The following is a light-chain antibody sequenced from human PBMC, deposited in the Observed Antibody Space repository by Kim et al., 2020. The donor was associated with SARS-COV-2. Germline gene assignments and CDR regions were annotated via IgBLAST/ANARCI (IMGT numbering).Light chain of an antibody. CDR2: DAS. Sequence: DIQMTQSPSTMSASVGDRVTITCRASQTISIWLAWYQQKPGKAPSLLIYDASILESGVPSRFSGSGSGTEFTLTISSLQPDDFATYYCQDYKSDSWTFGQGTKVDIK. CDR1: QTISIW. CDR3: QDYKSDSWT. V-gene: IGKV1-5*01. J-gene: IGKJ1*01.